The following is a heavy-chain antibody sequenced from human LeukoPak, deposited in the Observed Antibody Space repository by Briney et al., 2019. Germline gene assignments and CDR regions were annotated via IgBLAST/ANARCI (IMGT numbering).Heavy chain of an antibody. CDR1: GGSISSSSYY. V-gene: IGHV4-39*01. J-gene: IGHJ4*02. D-gene: IGHD3-16*02. CDR2: IYYSGST. CDR3: ARHYDYVWGSYRRPLRAQDALDY. Sequence: PSETLSLTCTVSGGSISSSSYYWGWIRQPPGKGLEWIGSIYYSGSTYYNPSLKSRVTISVDTSKNQFSLKLSSVTAADTAVYYCARHYDYVWGSYRRPLRAQDALDYWGQGTLVTVSS.